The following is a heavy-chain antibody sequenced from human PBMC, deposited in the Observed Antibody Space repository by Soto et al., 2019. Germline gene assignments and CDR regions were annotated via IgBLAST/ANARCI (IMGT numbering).Heavy chain of an antibody. D-gene: IGHD3-22*01. Sequence: SETLSLTCSVSGGSISSGPYSWGWIRQPPGKGLEWIGTFHYSGRTYYSPSLESRVTISVDTSKNQFSLKLSSVTAADTAVYYCASIYDSSGYYYGNNWFDPWGQGTLVT. CDR1: GGSISSGPYS. V-gene: IGHV4-39*07. CDR3: ASIYDSSGYYYGNNWFDP. J-gene: IGHJ5*02. CDR2: FHYSGRT.